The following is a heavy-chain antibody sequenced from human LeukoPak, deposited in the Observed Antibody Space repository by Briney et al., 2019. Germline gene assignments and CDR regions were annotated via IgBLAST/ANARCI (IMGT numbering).Heavy chain of an antibody. CDR3: ARARIAVAGAAFDI. V-gene: IGHV3-74*01. CDR2: INSDGSST. CDR1: GFTFSSYW. J-gene: IGHJ3*02. D-gene: IGHD6-19*01. Sequence: GGSLRLSCAASGFTFSSYWMHWVRQAPGKGLVWVSRINSDGSSTSYADSVKGRFTISRDNAKNTLYLQMNSLRAEDMAVYYCARARIAVAGAAFDIWGQGTMVTVSS.